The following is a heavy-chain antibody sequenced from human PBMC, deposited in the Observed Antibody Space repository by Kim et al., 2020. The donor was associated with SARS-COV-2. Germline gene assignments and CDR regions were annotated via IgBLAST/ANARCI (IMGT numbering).Heavy chain of an antibody. CDR1: GFTFSSYD. V-gene: IGHV3-13*04. D-gene: IGHD5-12*01. J-gene: IGHJ4*02. Sequence: GGSLRLSCAASGFTFSSYDMHWVRQATGKGLEWVSGIGTVADTYYPGSVKGRFTISRENAKNSLYLQMNSLRAGDTAVYYCARGKWQLGGFDYWGQGTLV. CDR3: ARGKWQLGGFDY. CDR2: IGTVADT.